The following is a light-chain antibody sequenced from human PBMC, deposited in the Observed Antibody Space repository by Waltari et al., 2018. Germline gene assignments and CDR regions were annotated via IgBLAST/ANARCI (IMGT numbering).Light chain of an antibody. V-gene: IGKV3-20*01. CDR1: QSISKY. CDR2: HAS. CDR3: QHYESLPVT. J-gene: IGKJ1*01. Sequence: EIVLTQSPGTLSLSPGERATLSCRASQSISKYLAWYQQKPGQAPRLLISHASSRAAGIPDRFSGSGSGTDFSLTIGRLEPEDFAVYYCQHYESLPVTFGQGTKVEIK.